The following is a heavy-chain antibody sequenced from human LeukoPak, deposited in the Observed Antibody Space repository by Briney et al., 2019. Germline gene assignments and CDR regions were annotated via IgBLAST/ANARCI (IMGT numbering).Heavy chain of an antibody. Sequence: GTSVKVSCKASGYTFSGNYIHWVRQAPGQGLEWMGWINPSTGGTNYAQKFQGRVTMTRDTSISTSCMELSRLTSDDTAVYFCARDRAYYYYGMDVWGQGTTVTVSS. CDR1: GYTFSGNY. V-gene: IGHV1-2*02. J-gene: IGHJ6*02. CDR3: ARDRAYYYYGMDV. CDR2: INPSTGGT.